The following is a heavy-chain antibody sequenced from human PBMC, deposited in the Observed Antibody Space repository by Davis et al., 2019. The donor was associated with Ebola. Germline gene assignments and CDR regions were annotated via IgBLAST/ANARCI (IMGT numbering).Heavy chain of an antibody. V-gene: IGHV4-34*01. CDR1: GGSFSGYY. D-gene: IGHD6-6*01. Sequence: PSETLSLTCAVYGGSFSGYYWSWIRQPPGKGLEWIGEINHSGSTNYNPSLKSRVTISVDTSKNQFSLKLSSVTAADTAVYYCARCLHRAARFFDYWGQGTLVTVSS. J-gene: IGHJ4*02. CDR3: ARCLHRAARFFDY. CDR2: INHSGST.